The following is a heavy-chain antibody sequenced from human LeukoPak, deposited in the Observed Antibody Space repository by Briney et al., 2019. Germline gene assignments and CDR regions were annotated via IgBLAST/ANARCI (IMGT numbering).Heavy chain of an antibody. CDR2: ISWNSGTI. Sequence: GGSLRLSCAASGFTFDDYAMHWVRQAPGKGLEWVSSISWNSGTIGYADSVKGRFTIPRDNAKNSLYLQMNSLRAEDTALYYCAKDIDSTWGSIDYWGQGTLVTVSS. V-gene: IGHV3-9*01. CDR3: AKDIDSTWGSIDY. D-gene: IGHD3-16*01. CDR1: GFTFDDYA. J-gene: IGHJ4*02.